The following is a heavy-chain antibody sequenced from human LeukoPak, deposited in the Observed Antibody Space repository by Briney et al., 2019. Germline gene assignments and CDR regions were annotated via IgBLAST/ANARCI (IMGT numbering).Heavy chain of an antibody. D-gene: IGHD3-3*01. J-gene: IGHJ6*03. V-gene: IGHV3-20*04. CDR1: GFTFDDYG. CDR2: INWNGGST. CDR3: ARALYYDFWSGYYLVDYYYYMDV. Sequence: GGSLRLSCAASGFTFDDYGMSWVRQAPGKGVEWVSGINWNGGSTVYTDSVKGGFTISRDNAKKSLYMQMNSLRAEDTALYYCARALYYDFWSGYYLVDYYYYMDVWGKGATVTVSS.